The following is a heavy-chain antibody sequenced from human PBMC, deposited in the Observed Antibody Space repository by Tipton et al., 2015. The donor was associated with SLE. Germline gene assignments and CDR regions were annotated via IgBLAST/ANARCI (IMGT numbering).Heavy chain of an antibody. V-gene: IGHV4-34*01. CDR3: ARERLYSSSWFSD. CDR2: INPSGNT. CDR1: GGSFSGYY. J-gene: IGHJ4*02. Sequence: TLSLTCAVYGGSFSGYYWSWIRQPPGKGLEWIGEINPSGNTNYNPSLKSRVTISVDTSKNQFSLKLNSVTAADTAVYYCARERLYSSSWFSDWGQGTLVTVSS. D-gene: IGHD6-13*01.